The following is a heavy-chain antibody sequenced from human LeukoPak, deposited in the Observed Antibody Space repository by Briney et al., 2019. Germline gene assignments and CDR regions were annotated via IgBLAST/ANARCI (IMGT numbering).Heavy chain of an antibody. D-gene: IGHD3-10*01. CDR1: GFTFSSHS. CDR2: ISSSSRTI. J-gene: IGHJ4*02. Sequence: GGSLRLSCAASGFTFSSHSMNWVRQAPGKGLEWVSYISSSSRTIHYADSVKGRFTISRDNAKNSLYLQMSSLRDEDTAVYYCARDLSSVPTRWGQGTLVTVSS. CDR3: ARDLSSVPTR. V-gene: IGHV3-48*02.